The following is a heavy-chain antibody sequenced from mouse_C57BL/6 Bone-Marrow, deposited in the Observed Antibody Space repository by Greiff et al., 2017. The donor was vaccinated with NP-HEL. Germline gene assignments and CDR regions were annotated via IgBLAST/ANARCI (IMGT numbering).Heavy chain of an antibody. V-gene: IGHV1-55*01. CDR1: GYTFTSYW. Sequence: VQLQQPGAELVKPGASVKMSCKASGYTFTSYWITWVKQRPGQGLEWIGDIYPGSGSTNYNEKFKSKATLTVDTSSSTAYMQLSSLTSEDSAVYYCARGITTVVGDFDYWGQRTTLTVSS. J-gene: IGHJ2*01. D-gene: IGHD1-1*01. CDR3: ARGITTVVGDFDY. CDR2: IYPGSGST.